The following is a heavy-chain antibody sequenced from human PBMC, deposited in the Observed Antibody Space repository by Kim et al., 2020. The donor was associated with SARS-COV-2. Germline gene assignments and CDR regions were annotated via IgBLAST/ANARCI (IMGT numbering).Heavy chain of an antibody. CDR1: GYTFTGYY. CDR3: ARDLRKPDIVATIFYYYGMDV. CDR2: INPNSGGT. J-gene: IGHJ6*02. V-gene: IGHV1-2*06. Sequence: ASVKVSCKASGYTFTGYYMHWVRQAPGQGLEWMGRINPNSGGTNYAQKFQGRVTMTRDTSISTAYMELSRLRSDDTAVYYCARDLRKPDIVATIFYYYGMDVWGQGTTVTVSS. D-gene: IGHD5-12*01.